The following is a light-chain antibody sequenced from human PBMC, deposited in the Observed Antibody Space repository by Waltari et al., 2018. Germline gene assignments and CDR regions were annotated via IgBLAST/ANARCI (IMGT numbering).Light chain of an antibody. V-gene: IGLV3-21*02. CDR1: NIGSKR. CDR3: QLWDKSSDPPYV. J-gene: IGLJ1*01. Sequence: SYVLTQPPSVSVAPGQPPRMTCGANNIGSKRVHWYQKKPGQAPVPVVYDDSDRPSGIPERFSGSNSGNTATLTITRVEAGDEADYYCQLWDKSSDPPYVFGPGTKVTVL. CDR2: DDS.